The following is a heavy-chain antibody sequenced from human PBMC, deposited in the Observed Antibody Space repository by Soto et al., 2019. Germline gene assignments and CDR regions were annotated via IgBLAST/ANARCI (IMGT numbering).Heavy chain of an antibody. Sequence: PSETLSLTCTVSGDSISSGGYYWYWIRQHPGKGLEWIGYIYYSGSTYYNPSLKSRLTISVDTSKNQFSLNLTSVTAADAAVYYCARVASGRYYYAMAVWGQGTTVTVSS. CDR2: IYYSGST. CDR1: GDSISSGGYY. V-gene: IGHV4-31*03. J-gene: IGHJ6*02. CDR3: ARVASGRYYYAMAV.